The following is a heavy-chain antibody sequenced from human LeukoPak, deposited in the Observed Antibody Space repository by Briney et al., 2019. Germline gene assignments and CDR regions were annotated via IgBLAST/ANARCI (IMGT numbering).Heavy chain of an antibody. J-gene: IGHJ4*02. D-gene: IGHD3-10*01. V-gene: IGHV1-2*02. CDR3: ARNKDGLYY. Sequence: EYMGSIHPNTGGTNYAQKFQGRVTMTRDTTINTAYLELSSLTSDDTAVYYCARNKDGLYYWGQGTPVTVSS. CDR2: IHPNTGGT.